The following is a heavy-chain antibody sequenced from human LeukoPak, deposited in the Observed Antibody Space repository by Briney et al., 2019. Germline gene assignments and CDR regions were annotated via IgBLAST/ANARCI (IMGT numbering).Heavy chain of an antibody. CDR3: AREPTAVGL. Sequence: ETLSLTCAVSGGSISSSYWWSWVRQAPGKGLEWVANIERDGSEKNYVESVKGRFTISRDNAKNALYLQMNSLRAEDTAVYFCAREPTAVGLWGQGTLVTVSS. CDR2: IERDGSEK. J-gene: IGHJ4*02. CDR1: GGSISSSYW. D-gene: IGHD1-26*01. V-gene: IGHV3-7*01.